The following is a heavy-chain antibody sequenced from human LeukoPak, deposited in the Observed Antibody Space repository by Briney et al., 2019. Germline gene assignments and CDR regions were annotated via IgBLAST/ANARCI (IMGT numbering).Heavy chain of an antibody. Sequence: PGGSLRLSCAGSGFSFSSYGMHWVRQAPGKGLEWMAFIRSDGSNKYYADSVKGRFTISRDNSKNTLYLQMNSLRAEDTAVYYCTRDRKWELLRGAQNYYYYSMDVWGKGTTVTVSS. CDR1: GFSFSSYG. V-gene: IGHV3-30*02. CDR3: TRDRKWELLRGAQNYYYYSMDV. D-gene: IGHD1-26*01. CDR2: IRSDGSNK. J-gene: IGHJ6*03.